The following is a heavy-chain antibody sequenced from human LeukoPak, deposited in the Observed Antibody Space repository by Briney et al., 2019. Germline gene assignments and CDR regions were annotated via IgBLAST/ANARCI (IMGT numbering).Heavy chain of an antibody. Sequence: SETLSLTCTVSGGSISGYYWSWIRRPPGKGLEWIAYVYDSGTTNYNPSLKSRVTISRDTSKNQFSLKLNSVTAADTAVYYCARLGLMARPGSGYYYAFDYWGQGTLVTVSS. D-gene: IGHD3-22*01. CDR2: VYDSGTT. J-gene: IGHJ4*02. CDR1: GGSISGYY. V-gene: IGHV4-59*01. CDR3: ARLGLMARPGSGYYYAFDY.